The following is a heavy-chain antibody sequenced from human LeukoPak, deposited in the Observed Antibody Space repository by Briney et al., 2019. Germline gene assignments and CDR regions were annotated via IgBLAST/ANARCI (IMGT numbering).Heavy chain of an antibody. D-gene: IGHD1-26*01. Sequence: ASVKVSCKASGYTFTSYDINWVRQAPGQGLEWMGWINPNSGGTNYAQKFQGRVTMTRDTSISTAYMELSRLRSDDTAVYYCARVGTIVGAFDAFDIWGQGTMVTVSS. CDR1: GYTFTSYD. J-gene: IGHJ3*02. CDR2: INPNSGGT. V-gene: IGHV1-2*02. CDR3: ARVGTIVGAFDAFDI.